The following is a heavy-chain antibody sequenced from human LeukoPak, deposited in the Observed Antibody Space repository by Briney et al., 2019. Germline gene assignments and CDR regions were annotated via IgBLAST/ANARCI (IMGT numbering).Heavy chain of an antibody. CDR2: ISTSSSYI. CDR1: GFTFSRYS. J-gene: IGHJ6*03. V-gene: IGHV3-21*01. D-gene: IGHD2-2*02. CDR3: ARDGSIPWGYYMDV. Sequence: GGSLRLSCAVSGFTFSRYSMNWVRQAPGKGLEWVSFISTSSSYIYYADSVKGRFTISKDNAKNSLYLQMNSLRAEDTAVYYCARDGSIPWGYYMDVWGKGTTVTISS.